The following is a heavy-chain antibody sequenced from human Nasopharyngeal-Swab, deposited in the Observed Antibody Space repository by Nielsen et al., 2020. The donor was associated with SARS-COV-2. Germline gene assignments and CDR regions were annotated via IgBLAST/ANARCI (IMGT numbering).Heavy chain of an antibody. CDR3: AKRVSLYGSGSYYFDD. Sequence: GESLKISCAASGFTFSSYSMNWVRQAPGKGLEWVSSISSSSSYIYYADSVKGRFTISRDNSKKTLYLQMNSLRAEDTTVYYCAKRVSLYGSGSYYFDDWGQGALVTVSS. J-gene: IGHJ4*02. CDR2: ISSSSSYI. V-gene: IGHV3-21*04. CDR1: GFTFSSYS. D-gene: IGHD3-10*01.